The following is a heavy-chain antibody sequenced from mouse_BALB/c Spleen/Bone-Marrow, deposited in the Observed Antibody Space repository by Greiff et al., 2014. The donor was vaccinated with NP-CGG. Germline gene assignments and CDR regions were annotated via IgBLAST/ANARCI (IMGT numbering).Heavy chain of an antibody. CDR3: ARSGSYWFAY. CDR1: GYAFSSSW. V-gene: IGHV1-82*01. J-gene: IGHJ3*01. D-gene: IGHD1-1*01. Sequence: VQLQESGPELVKPGASVKISCKASGYAFSSSWMNWVKQRPGQGLEWIGRIYPGDGDTNYNGKFKGKATLTADKSSSTAYMQLSSLTSVDSAVYFCARSGSYWFAYWGQGTLVTVSA. CDR2: IYPGDGDT.